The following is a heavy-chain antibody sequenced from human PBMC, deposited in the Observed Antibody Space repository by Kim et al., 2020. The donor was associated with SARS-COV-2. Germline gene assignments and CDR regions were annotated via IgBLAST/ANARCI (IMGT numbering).Heavy chain of an antibody. V-gene: IGHV4-34*01. Sequence: NYNPSPKARVTIAADPSKNQFSRKLSSVTAADTAVYYCARDYYGSGSYGYWGQGTLVTVSS. D-gene: IGHD3-10*01. J-gene: IGHJ4*02. CDR3: ARDYYGSGSYGY.